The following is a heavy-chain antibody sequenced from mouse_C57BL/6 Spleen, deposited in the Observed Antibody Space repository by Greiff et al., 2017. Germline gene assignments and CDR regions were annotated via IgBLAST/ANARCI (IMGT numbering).Heavy chain of an antibody. CDR2: IYPGSGNT. J-gene: IGHJ2*01. D-gene: IGHD2-10*02. CDR1: GYTFTDYY. CDR3: AREGYGNYRYFDY. Sequence: QVQLKESGAELVRPGASVKLSCKASGYTFTDYYINWVKQRPGQGLEWIARIYPGSGNTYYNEKFKGKATLTAEKSSSTAYMQLSSLTSEDSAVYFCAREGYGNYRYFDYWGQGTTLTVSS. V-gene: IGHV1-76*01.